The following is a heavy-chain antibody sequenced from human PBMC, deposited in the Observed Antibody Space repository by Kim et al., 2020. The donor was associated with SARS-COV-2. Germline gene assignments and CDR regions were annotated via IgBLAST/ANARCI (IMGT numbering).Heavy chain of an antibody. CDR1: GGSISSYY. V-gene: IGHV4-59*13. CDR3: ASNAPQPWFDP. J-gene: IGHJ5*02. Sequence: SETLSLTCTVSGGSISSYYWSWIRQPPGKGLEWIGYIYYSGSTNYNPSPKSRVTISVDTSKNQFSLKLSSVTAADTAVYYCASNAPQPWFDPWGQGTLVT. CDR2: IYYSGST. D-gene: IGHD6-13*01.